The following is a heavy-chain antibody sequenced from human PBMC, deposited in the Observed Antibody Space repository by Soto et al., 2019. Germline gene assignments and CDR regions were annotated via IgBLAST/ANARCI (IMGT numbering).Heavy chain of an antibody. D-gene: IGHD2-21*01. V-gene: IGHV1-69*01. CDR2: IIPILEAT. Sequence: QVQLVQSGAEVRKPGSSVKVSCRASGGTFSDFTVTWVRQAPGQGLEWMGGIIPILEATKYAQTFQDRVTFTADESTSTVFMELSSLISEDTAVYFCATSYCGNECQPNRAFYYFGWDVWGQGTTVTVSS. J-gene: IGHJ6*02. CDR3: ATSYCGNECQPNRAFYYFGWDV. CDR1: GGTFSDFT.